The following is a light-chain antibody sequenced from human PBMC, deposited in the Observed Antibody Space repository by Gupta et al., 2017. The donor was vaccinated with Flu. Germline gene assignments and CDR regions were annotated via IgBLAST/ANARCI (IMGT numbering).Light chain of an antibody. CDR3: QTWGTGIHV. CDR2: LNSDGSH. Sequence: SGHSSYAIAWHQQQPEKGPRYLMKLNSDGSHSKGDGIPDRFSGSSSGAERYLTISSLQSEDEADYYCQTWGTGIHVFGGGTKLTVL. J-gene: IGLJ3*02. CDR1: SGHSSYA. V-gene: IGLV4-69*01.